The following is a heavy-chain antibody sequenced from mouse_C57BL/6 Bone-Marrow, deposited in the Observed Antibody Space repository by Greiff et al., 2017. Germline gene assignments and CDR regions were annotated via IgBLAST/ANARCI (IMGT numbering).Heavy chain of an antibody. D-gene: IGHD2-4*01. V-gene: IGHV5-4*01. J-gene: IGHJ4*01. CDR1: GFTFSSYA. CDR3: ARDDCAMDY. Sequence: EVQLVESGGGLVKPGGSLKLSCAASGFTFSSYAMSWVRQTPEKRLEWVATISDGGSYTYYPDNVKGRFTISRDNAKNNLYLQMSHLKSEDTAMYYCARDDCAMDYWGQGTSATVSA. CDR2: ISDGGSYT.